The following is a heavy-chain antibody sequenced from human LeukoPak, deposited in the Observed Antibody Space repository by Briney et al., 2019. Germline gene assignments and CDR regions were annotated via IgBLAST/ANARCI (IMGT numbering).Heavy chain of an antibody. CDR1: GFTFSSYA. CDR2: ISSSSTI. D-gene: IGHD6-6*01. CDR3: AREHSSSSGSVSDF. V-gene: IGHV3-48*02. Sequence: GGSLRLSCAASGFTFSSYAMSWVRQAPGKGLEWVSYISSSSTIYYADSVKGRFTISRDNAKNSLYVQMNSLRDEDTAVYYCAREHSSSSGSVSDFWGQGTLVTVSS. J-gene: IGHJ4*02.